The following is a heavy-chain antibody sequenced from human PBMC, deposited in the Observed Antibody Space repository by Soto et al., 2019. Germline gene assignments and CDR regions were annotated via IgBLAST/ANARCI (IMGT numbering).Heavy chain of an antibody. Sequence: SVKVSCKASGGTFSRYPIAWVRQAPGHGLEWMGQIIPIFGTISHAQNFQGRITITADESTSTAYMELSSLRSDDTAVYYCAHRPAYDISTGYYPFDSWGQGALVTVSS. V-gene: IGHV1-69*13. CDR1: GGTFSRYP. CDR3: AHRPAYDISTGYYPFDS. CDR2: IIPIFGTI. D-gene: IGHD3-9*01. J-gene: IGHJ4*02.